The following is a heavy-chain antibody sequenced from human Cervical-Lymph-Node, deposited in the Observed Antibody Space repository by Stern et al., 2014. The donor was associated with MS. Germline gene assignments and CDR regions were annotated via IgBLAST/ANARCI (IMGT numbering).Heavy chain of an antibody. Sequence: VQLVESGGGVVQPGRSRRLSCEASGFPFRSFGVHWVRQAPGKGLEWVALLSYDGSKTSYGDSVKGRFTISRDRSKNTLYLQMNSLRVEDTAVYYCARDRGWGVVASALDFWGLGTLVTVSS. D-gene: IGHD2-15*01. J-gene: IGHJ4*02. CDR1: GFPFRSFG. CDR2: LSYDGSKT. V-gene: IGHV3-30*03. CDR3: ARDRGWGVVASALDF.